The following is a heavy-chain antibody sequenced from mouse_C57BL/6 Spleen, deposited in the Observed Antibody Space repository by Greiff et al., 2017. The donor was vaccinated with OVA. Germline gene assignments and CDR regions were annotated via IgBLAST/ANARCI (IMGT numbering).Heavy chain of an antibody. J-gene: IGHJ4*01. CDR1: GYTFTSYW. CDR3: ARVRDYYAMDY. Sequence: QVQLQQPGAELVMPGASVKLSCKASGYTFTSYWMHWVKQRPGQGLEWIGEIDPSDSYTNYNQKFKGKSTLTVDKSSSTTYMQLSSLTSEDSAVYYCARVRDYYAMDYWGQGTSVTVSS. V-gene: IGHV1-69*01. CDR2: IDPSDSYT.